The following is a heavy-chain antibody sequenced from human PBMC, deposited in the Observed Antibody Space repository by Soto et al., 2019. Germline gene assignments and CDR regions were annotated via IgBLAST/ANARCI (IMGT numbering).Heavy chain of an antibody. J-gene: IGHJ6*02. Sequence: GGSLRLSCAASGFTFSSYAMSWVRQAQGKGLEWVSAISGSGGSTYYADSVKGRFTISRDNSKNTLYLQMNSLRAEDTAVYYCAKCGDYDILTGYYRTVGMDVWGQGTTVTVSS. CDR2: ISGSGGST. CDR3: AKCGDYDILTGYYRTVGMDV. V-gene: IGHV3-23*01. CDR1: GFTFSSYA. D-gene: IGHD3-9*01.